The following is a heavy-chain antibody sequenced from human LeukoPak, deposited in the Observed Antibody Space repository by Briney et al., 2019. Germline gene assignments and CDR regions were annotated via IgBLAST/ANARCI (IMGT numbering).Heavy chain of an antibody. D-gene: IGHD3-10*01. V-gene: IGHV1-2*02. CDR2: INPNSGGT. CDR1: GYTFTGYY. CDR3: ARGAILLWFGEFGYFDY. Sequence: GASVKVSCKAPGYTFTGYYMHWVRQAPGQGLEWMGWINPNSGGTNYAQKFQGRVTMTRDTSISTAYMELSRLRSDDTAVYYCARGAILLWFGEFGYFDYWGQGTLVTVSS. J-gene: IGHJ4*02.